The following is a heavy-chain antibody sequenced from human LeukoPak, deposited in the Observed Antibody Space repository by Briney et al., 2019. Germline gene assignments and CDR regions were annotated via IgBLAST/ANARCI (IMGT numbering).Heavy chain of an antibody. CDR1: GGSISSYY. D-gene: IGHD3-10*01. CDR2: IYYSGST. CDR3: ARGLRITMVRGVIHYFDY. V-gene: IGHV4-59*01. J-gene: IGHJ4*02. Sequence: SETLSLTCTVSGGSISSYYWSWIRQPPGKGLEWIGYIYYSGSTNYNPSLKSRVTISVDTSKNQFSLKLSSVTAADTAVYYCARGLRITMVRGVIHYFDYWGQGTLVTVSS.